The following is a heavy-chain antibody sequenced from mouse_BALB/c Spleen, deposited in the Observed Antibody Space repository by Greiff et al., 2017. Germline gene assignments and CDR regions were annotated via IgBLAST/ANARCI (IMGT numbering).Heavy chain of an antibody. J-gene: IGHJ3*01. D-gene: IGHD3-1*01. V-gene: IGHV1-5*01. Sequence: EVQLQQSGTVLARPGASVKMSCKASGYTFTSYWMHWVKQRPGQGLEWIGAIYPGNSDTSYNQKFKGKAKLTAVTSTSTAYMELSSLTNEDSAVYYCTNTARATGFAYWGQGTLVTVSA. CDR2: IYPGNSDT. CDR3: TNTARATGFAY. CDR1: GYTFTSYW.